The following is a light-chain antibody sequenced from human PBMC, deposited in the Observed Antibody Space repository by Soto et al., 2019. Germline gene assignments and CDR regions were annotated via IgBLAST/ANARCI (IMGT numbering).Light chain of an antibody. Sequence: ESLLTQAPVTLSLSPGERATLSFIASQSVSSSYLAWYQQKPGQAPRLLIYSTSTRATGIPDRFSGSGSGTDFTLTISRLEPEDFAVYYCQQYGSSPWTFGQGTKVDIK. CDR2: STS. V-gene: IGKV3-20*01. J-gene: IGKJ1*01. CDR1: QSVSSSY. CDR3: QQYGSSPWT.